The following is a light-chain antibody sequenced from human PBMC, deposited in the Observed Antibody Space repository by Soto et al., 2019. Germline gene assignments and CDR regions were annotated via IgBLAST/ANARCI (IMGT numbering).Light chain of an antibody. Sequence: IQMTQSPSSLSAYVGDRVTIICRASQSVSTRLAWYQQKPGKAPKVLIYDASSWAGGVPSRFSASGSGTEFTLIISSLQPDDFATYYCQQYTSYSWTFAQGTKVDI. CDR3: QQYTSYSWT. CDR2: DAS. V-gene: IGKV1-5*02. CDR1: QSVSTR. J-gene: IGKJ1*01.